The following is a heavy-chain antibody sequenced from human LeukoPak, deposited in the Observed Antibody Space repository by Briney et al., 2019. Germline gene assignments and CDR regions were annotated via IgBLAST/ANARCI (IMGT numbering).Heavy chain of an antibody. Sequence: SQTLSLTCALSGDSFSSNSATWIWIRQSPSRGLEWLGRTYYRSKWYNDYAVSVKSPTTINPDTSKNQFSLQLNSVTPEDTAVYYCARAAIDTSGYYSFDYWGQGTLVTVSS. V-gene: IGHV6-1*01. J-gene: IGHJ4*02. CDR3: ARAAIDTSGYYSFDY. D-gene: IGHD3-22*01. CDR1: GDSFSSNSAT. CDR2: TYYRSKWYN.